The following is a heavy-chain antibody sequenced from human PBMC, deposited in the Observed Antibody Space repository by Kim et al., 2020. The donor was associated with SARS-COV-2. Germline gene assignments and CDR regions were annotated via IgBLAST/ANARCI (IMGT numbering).Heavy chain of an antibody. CDR3: ARASFVVVPAASGMDV. CDR2: ISYDGSNK. D-gene: IGHD2-2*01. CDR1: GFTFSSYA. V-gene: IGHV3-30-3*01. Sequence: GGSLRLSCAASGFTFSSYAMHWVRQAPGKGLEWVAVISYDGSNKYYADSVKGRFTISRDNSKNTLYLQMNSLRAEDTAVYYCARASFVVVPAASGMDVWGQGTTVTVSS. J-gene: IGHJ6*02.